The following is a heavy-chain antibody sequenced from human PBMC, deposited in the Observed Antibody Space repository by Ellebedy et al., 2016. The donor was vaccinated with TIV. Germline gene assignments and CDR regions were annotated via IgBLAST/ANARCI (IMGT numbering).Heavy chain of an antibody. CDR2: ISSSISTI. D-gene: IGHD2-15*01. V-gene: IGHV3-48*01. CDR1: GFTFSSYS. J-gene: IGHJ2*01. CDR3: ARDMNCSGGSCYHGYWYFDL. Sequence: PGGSLRLSCAASGFTFSSYSMNWVRQAPGKGLEWVSYISSSISTIYYADSVKGRFTISRDNAKNSLYLQMNSLRAEDTAVYYCARDMNCSGGSCYHGYWYFDLWGRGTLVTVSS.